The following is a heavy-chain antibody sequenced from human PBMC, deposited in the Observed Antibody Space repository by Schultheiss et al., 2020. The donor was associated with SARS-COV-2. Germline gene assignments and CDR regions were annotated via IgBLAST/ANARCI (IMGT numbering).Heavy chain of an antibody. V-gene: IGHV3-48*03. CDR2: ISSSGSTI. CDR3: ARADCKSSSCKRLYFYGLDV. J-gene: IGHJ6*02. Sequence: GGSLRLSCAASGFTFSSNEMNWVRQAPGKGLEWVSYISSSGSTIYYADSVKGRFTISRDNAKNSLYLQMNSLRAEDTAVYYCARADCKSSSCKRLYFYGLDVWGQGTTVTVSS. CDR1: GFTFSSNE. D-gene: IGHD2/OR15-2a*01.